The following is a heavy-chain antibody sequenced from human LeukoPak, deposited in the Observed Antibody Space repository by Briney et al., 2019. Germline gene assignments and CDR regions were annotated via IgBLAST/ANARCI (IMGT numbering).Heavy chain of an antibody. D-gene: IGHD5-18*01. J-gene: IGHJ6*02. CDR2: MNPNSGNT. V-gene: IGHV1-8*01. CDR3: ARMDTAMDYYYYGMDV. CDR1: GYTFTSYD. Sequence: ASVKVSCKASGYTFTSYDINWVRQATGQGLEWMGWMNPNSGNTGYAQKFQGRVTMTRNTSRSTAYMELSSLRSEDTAVYYCARMDTAMDYYYYGMDVWGQGTTVTVSS.